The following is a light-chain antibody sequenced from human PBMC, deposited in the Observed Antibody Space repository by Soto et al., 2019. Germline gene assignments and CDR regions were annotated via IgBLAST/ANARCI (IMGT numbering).Light chain of an antibody. CDR2: DDN. J-gene: IGLJ1*01. CDR3: GSWDSSLSSYV. V-gene: IGLV1-51*01. Sequence: VLTQPPSVSAAPGQKVTISFSGSSSNIGGNSVSWYQQLPGAAPKLLIYDDNKRPSGIPDRFSGSKSGTSATLGITGFQTGDEADYYCGSWDSSLSSYVFGTGTKVIVL. CDR1: SSNIGGNS.